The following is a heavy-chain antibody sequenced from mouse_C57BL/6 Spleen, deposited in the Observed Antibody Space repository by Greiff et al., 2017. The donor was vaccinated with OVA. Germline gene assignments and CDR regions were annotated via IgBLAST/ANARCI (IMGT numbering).Heavy chain of an antibody. CDR1: GFNIKDYY. CDR3: ARRGDGYSYYFDY. J-gene: IGHJ2*01. D-gene: IGHD2-3*01. Sequence: EVQLQQSGAELVKPGASVKLSCTASGFNIKDYYMHWVKQRTEQGLEWIGRIDPEDGETKYAPKFQGKATIPADTSSNTAYLQLSSLTSEDTAVYYCARRGDGYSYYFDYWGQGTTLTVSS. CDR2: IDPEDGET. V-gene: IGHV14-2*01.